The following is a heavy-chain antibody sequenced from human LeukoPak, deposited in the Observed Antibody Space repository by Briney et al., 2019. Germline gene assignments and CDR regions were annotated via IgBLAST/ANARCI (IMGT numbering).Heavy chain of an antibody. CDR2: IIPIFGTA. D-gene: IGHD2-15*01. V-gene: IGHV1-69*13. CDR1: GGTFSSYA. Sequence: ASVKVSCKASGGTFSSYAISWVRQAPGQGLEWMGGIIPIFGTANYAQKFQGRVTITADESTSTAYMELSSLRSEDTAVYYCARHHRGRLGDMFDYWGQGTLVTVSS. CDR3: ARHHRGRLGDMFDY. J-gene: IGHJ4*02.